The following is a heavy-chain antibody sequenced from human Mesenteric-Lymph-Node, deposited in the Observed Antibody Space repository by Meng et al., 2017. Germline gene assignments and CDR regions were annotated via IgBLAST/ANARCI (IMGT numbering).Heavy chain of an antibody. V-gene: IGHV1-2*06. J-gene: IGHJ4*02. CDR2: INPNSGGT. CDR3: AREGYCSGGSCYNSPRFDY. Sequence: ASVKVSCKASGYSFIAYYMHWVRQAPGQGLEWMGRINPNSGGTNYAQNFQGRVTMTRDTSISAAYMELSRLRSGDTAVYYCAREGYCSGGSCYNSPRFDYWGQGTLVTVSS. D-gene: IGHD2-15*01. CDR1: GYSFIAYY.